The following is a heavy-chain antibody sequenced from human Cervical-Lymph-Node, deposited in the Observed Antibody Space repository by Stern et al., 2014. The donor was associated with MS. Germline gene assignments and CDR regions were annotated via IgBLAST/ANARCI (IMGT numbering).Heavy chain of an antibody. J-gene: IGHJ4*02. CDR3: ANRIDKSGYRHFDY. CDR2: ISDSGDYT. Sequence: EVQLVESGGGLVQPGGSLRLSCAASGFIFSSYAMSWVRQAPGKGLEWVSAISDSGDYTYYADSVKGRFTISRDNSKNTVFLQMNSLRVDDTAVYYCANRIDKSGYRHFDYWGQGTLVTVSS. CDR1: GFIFSSYA. V-gene: IGHV3-23*04. D-gene: IGHD3-22*01.